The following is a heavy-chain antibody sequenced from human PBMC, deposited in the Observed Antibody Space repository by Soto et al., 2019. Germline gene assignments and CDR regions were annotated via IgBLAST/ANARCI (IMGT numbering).Heavy chain of an antibody. J-gene: IGHJ3*02. D-gene: IGHD6-6*01. CDR1: GYTFTGNY. V-gene: IGHV1-2*04. Sequence: ASVKVSCTASGYTFTGNYMHWVRQAPGQGLEWMGWINPNNGGTNYAQKFQGWVTMTRDTSISTAYMELSRLRSDDTAVYYCARGGAARFDAFDIWGQGTMVTVSS. CDR3: ARGGAARFDAFDI. CDR2: INPNNGGT.